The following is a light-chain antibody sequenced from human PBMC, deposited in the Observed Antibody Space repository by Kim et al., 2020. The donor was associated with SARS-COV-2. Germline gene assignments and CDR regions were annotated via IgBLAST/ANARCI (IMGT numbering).Light chain of an antibody. CDR1: SLRSYY. Sequence: ALGQTVRSTCQGDSLRSYYATWYQQKPGQAPLLVIYGKNNRPSGIPDRFSGSSSGSTASLTITGAQAEDEADDYCSSRDNSDNHVLFGGGTQLTVL. J-gene: IGLJ2*01. CDR2: GKN. CDR3: SSRDNSDNHVL. V-gene: IGLV3-19*01.